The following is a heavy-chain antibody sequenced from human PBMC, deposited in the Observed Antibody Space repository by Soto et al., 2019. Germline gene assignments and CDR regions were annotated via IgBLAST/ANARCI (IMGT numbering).Heavy chain of an antibody. Sequence: QVTLKESGPVLVKPTETLTLTCTVSGFSLSNARMGVSWIRQPPGKALEWLAHIFSNDEKSYSTSLKSRLTISKDTSKSQVVLTMTNMDPVDTATYYCARIKVDDSSGYSDYWGQGTLVTVSS. D-gene: IGHD3-22*01. J-gene: IGHJ4*02. CDR3: ARIKVDDSSGYSDY. CDR1: GFSLSNARMG. V-gene: IGHV2-26*01. CDR2: IFSNDEK.